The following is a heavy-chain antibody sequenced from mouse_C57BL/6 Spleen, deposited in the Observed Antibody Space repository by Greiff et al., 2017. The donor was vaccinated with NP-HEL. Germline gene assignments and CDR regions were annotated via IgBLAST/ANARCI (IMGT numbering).Heavy chain of an antibody. CDR3: ARGYGSFDD. Sequence: QVQLQQSGTELVKPGASVQLSCKASGYTFTSYWMHWVKQRPGQGLEWIGNIIPSTGGTNYNEKVKSKGTLTVDISSSTAYIQLSSLTAQDSAVYYCARGYGSFDDWGQGATLTVSS. D-gene: IGHD1-1*01. J-gene: IGHJ2*01. CDR1: GYTFTSYW. V-gene: IGHV1-53*01. CDR2: IIPSTGGT.